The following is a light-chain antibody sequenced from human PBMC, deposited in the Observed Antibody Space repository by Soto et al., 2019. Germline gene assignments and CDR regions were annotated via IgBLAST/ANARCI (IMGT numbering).Light chain of an antibody. CDR2: DVS. V-gene: IGLV2-14*03. Sequence: QSVLTQPASVSWSPGQSVTISCTGTSSDVGGYNSVSWYQHHPGKAPKLMIYDVSNRPSGVSNRFSGSKSGNTASLTISGPQAEDEADYYCSSYTSSSTLVFGTGTKVTVL. CDR1: SSDVGGYNS. J-gene: IGLJ1*01. CDR3: SSYTSSSTLV.